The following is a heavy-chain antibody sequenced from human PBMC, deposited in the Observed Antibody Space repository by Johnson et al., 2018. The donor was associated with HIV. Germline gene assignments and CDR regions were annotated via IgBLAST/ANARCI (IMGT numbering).Heavy chain of an antibody. J-gene: IGHJ3*02. CDR3: ARPRAYSSSWFAFDI. CDR1: KFTFSSYG. Sequence: QVQLVESGGGLVQPGGSLRLSCAASKFTFSSYGMHWVRQAPGKGLEWVAFIRYDGSNKYYADSVKGRFTISRDNSKNTLYLQMNSLRAEDTAVYYCARPRAYSSSWFAFDIWGQGTMVTVSS. D-gene: IGHD6-13*01. V-gene: IGHV3-30*02. CDR2: IRYDGSNK.